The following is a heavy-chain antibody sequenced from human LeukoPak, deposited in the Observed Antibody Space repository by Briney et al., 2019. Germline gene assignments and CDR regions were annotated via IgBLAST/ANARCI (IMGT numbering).Heavy chain of an antibody. Sequence: VASVKVSCKASGYTFTGYFMHWVRQAPGQGLEWMGWINPNSGGTNYAQKFQGRVTMTRDTSISTAYMELSRLRSDDTAVYYCARGYNDSSGYYKYYFDYWGQGTLVTVSS. CDR1: GYTFTGYF. CDR3: ARGYNDSSGYYKYYFDY. V-gene: IGHV1-2*02. J-gene: IGHJ4*02. CDR2: INPNSGGT. D-gene: IGHD3-22*01.